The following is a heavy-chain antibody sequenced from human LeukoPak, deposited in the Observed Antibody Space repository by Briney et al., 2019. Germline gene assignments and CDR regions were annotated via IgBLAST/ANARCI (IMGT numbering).Heavy chain of an antibody. CDR2: IKSITDGGTT. D-gene: IGHD3-9*01. J-gene: IGHJ4*02. V-gene: IGHV3-15*01. Sequence: KPGGSLRLVCAASGFTFTNASMYWVRQAPGKGPEWVGRIKSITDGGTTDYAAPVKGRFTISRDVSKNTLYLQMNSLKTEDTAVYYSTTQGTGYYYFDYWGQGPLVTVSS. CDR1: GFTFTNAS. CDR3: TTQGTGYYYFDY.